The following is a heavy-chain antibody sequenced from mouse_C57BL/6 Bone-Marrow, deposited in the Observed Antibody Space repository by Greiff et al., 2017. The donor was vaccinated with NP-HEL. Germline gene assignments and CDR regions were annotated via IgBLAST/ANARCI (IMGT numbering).Heavy chain of an antibody. Sequence: EVQGVESGGGLVQPGGSLKLSCAASGFTFSDYYMYWVRQTPEKRLEWVAYISTGGGSTYYPATVKGRFTISTDNAYNTPYLQMSRLKSEDTAMYYCAGDYDYEDYAMDYWGQGTSVTVSS. D-gene: IGHD2-4*01. J-gene: IGHJ4*01. V-gene: IGHV5-12*01. CDR1: GFTFSDYY. CDR2: ISTGGGST. CDR3: AGDYDYEDYAMDY.